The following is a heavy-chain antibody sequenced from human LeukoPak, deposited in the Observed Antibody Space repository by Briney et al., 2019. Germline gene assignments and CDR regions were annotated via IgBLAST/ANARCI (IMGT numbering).Heavy chain of an antibody. CDR1: AFTFSHYG. CDR2: IWSGRGDT. V-gene: IGHV3-33*01. J-gene: IGHJ5*02. Sequence: GGSLRLSCAASAFTFSHYGMHWVRQAPGKGLEWGSVIWSGRGDTYYADSVKGRFTISRDISKNTLYLQINSLRADDTAMYYCARDVDTSGHYSRFDPWGQGTLVTVSS. D-gene: IGHD3-22*01. CDR3: ARDVDTSGHYSRFDP.